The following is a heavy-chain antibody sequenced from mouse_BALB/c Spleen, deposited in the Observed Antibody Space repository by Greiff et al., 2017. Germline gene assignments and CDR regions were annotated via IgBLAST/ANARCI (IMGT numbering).Heavy chain of an antibody. J-gene: IGHJ1*01. Sequence: EVKLMESGGGLVKPGGSLKLSCAASGFTFSSYTMSWVRQTPEKRLEWVATISSGGGNTYYPDSVKGRFTISRDNAKNNLYLQMSSLRSEDTALYYCARWNYYGSSSHWYFDVWGAGTTVTVSS. D-gene: IGHD1-1*01. CDR1: GFTFSSYT. V-gene: IGHV5-9*03. CDR3: ARWNYYGSSSHWYFDV. CDR2: ISSGGGNT.